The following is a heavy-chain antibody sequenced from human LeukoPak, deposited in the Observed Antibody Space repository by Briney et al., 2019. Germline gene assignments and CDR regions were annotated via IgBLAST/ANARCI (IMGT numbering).Heavy chain of an antibody. J-gene: IGHJ6*02. Sequence: GGSLRLSCAASGFTFSSYWMSWVRQAPGKGLEWVANIKQDGSEKYYVDSVKGRFTISRDNAKNSLDLQMKSLRAEDTAVYSCAREVRSYDFWSGYSYYYYYYGMDVWGQGTTVTVSS. CDR2: IKQDGSEK. V-gene: IGHV3-7*03. CDR1: GFTFSSYW. CDR3: AREVRSYDFWSGYSYYYYYYGMDV. D-gene: IGHD3-3*01.